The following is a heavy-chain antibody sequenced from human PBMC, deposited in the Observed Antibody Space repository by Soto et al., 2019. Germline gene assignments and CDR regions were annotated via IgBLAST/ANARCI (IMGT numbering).Heavy chain of an antibody. D-gene: IGHD5-12*01. Sequence: QLQLQESGSGLVKPSQTLSLTCAVSGGSISSGGYSWSWIRQPPGKGLEWIGYIYHSGSTYYNPSLKSRVTISVDRSKNQFSLKLSSVTAADTAVYYCAREEYSGYDLWGYFDYWGQGTLVTVSS. V-gene: IGHV4-30-2*01. CDR2: IYHSGST. CDR3: AREEYSGYDLWGYFDY. J-gene: IGHJ4*02. CDR1: GGSISSGGYS.